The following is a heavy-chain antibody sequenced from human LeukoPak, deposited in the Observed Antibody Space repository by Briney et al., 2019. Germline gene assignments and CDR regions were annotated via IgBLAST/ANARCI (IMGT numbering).Heavy chain of an antibody. J-gene: IGHJ4*02. V-gene: IGHV4-59*01. CDR3: ARKDGDG. D-gene: IGHD5-24*01. Sequence: SETLSLTCTVSGVSISSYHWTWIRQPPGEGLEWIGHIYDSETTNYNPSLRGRVTISLDTSKNQVSLKLSSVTAADTAMYYCARKDGDGWGQGTLVTVSS. CDR2: IYDSETT. CDR1: GVSISSYH.